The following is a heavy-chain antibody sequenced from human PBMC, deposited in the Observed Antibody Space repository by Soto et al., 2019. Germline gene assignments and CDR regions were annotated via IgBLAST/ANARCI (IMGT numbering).Heavy chain of an antibody. CDR2: INTYNGNT. D-gene: IGHD6-13*01. CDR3: ARDLLYSTRATVRFDI. CDR1: GYTFTNYG. J-gene: IGHJ3*02. V-gene: IGHV1-18*01. Sequence: VQLVQSGVEVKKPGASVKVSCKASGYTFTNYGISWVRQAPGQGLEWMGWINTYNGNTNYAQKAQGRVTMTTETSTSTAYMEWRSLRPDDTAVYYCARDLLYSTRATVRFDIWGQGTMLTVSS.